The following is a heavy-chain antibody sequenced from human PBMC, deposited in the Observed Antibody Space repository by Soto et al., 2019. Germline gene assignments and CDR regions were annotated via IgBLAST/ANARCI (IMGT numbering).Heavy chain of an antibody. CDR2: ISGSGGST. D-gene: IGHD3-16*01. V-gene: IGHV3-23*01. J-gene: IGHJ6*02. CDR3: AEASYVGDYYYGMDV. CDR1: GFTFSSYA. Sequence: EVQLLESGGGLVQPGGSLRLSCAASGFTFSSYAMSWVRQAPGKGLEWVSAISGSGGSTYYADSVKGRFTISRDNSQNTRYLQMNSLRAEDTAVYYCAEASYVGDYYYGMDVWGQGTTVTVSS.